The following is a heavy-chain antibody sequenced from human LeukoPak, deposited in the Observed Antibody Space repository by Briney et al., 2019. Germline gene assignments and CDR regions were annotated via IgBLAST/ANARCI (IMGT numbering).Heavy chain of an antibody. CDR1: GFTFSSYG. CDR3: ARADTSDILTGYSDY. D-gene: IGHD3-9*01. J-gene: IGHJ4*02. Sequence: GGSLRLSCAASGFTFSSYGMSWVRQAPGRGLEWVSAISGSGGSTYYADSVKGRFTISRDNAKKSLYLQMNRLRAEDTAVYFCARADTSDILTGYSDYWGQGTLVTVSS. CDR2: ISGSGGST. V-gene: IGHV3-23*01.